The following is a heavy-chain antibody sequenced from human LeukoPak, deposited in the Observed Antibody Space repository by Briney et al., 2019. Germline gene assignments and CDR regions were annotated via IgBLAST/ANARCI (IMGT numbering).Heavy chain of an antibody. V-gene: IGHV3-66*01. J-gene: IGHJ4*02. CDR1: GFTVSSYY. CDR3: AKDGGSGILY. CDR2: IYSGGST. Sequence: GGSLRLSCAASGFTVSSYYMYWVRQAPGKGLEWVSFIYSGGSTYYADSVKGRFTISRDNAKNSLYLQMNSLRAEDTAIYYCAKDGGSGILYWGQGTLVTVSS. D-gene: IGHD3-10*01.